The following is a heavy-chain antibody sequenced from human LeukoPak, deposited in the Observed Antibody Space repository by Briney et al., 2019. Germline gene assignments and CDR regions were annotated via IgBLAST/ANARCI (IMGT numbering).Heavy chain of an antibody. CDR1: GYSFTSYW. CDR2: INPDDSDT. V-gene: IGHV5-51*01. CDR3: TRQLELQNYYGMDV. J-gene: IGHJ6*02. Sequence: GESLKISCRGSGYSFTSYWIGWVRQMPGKGLEWMGIINPDDSDTRYSPSFQGQVTISADKSISTAYLRWSSLKASDTAMYYCTRQLELQNYYGMDVWGQGTTVTVSS. D-gene: IGHD1-7*01.